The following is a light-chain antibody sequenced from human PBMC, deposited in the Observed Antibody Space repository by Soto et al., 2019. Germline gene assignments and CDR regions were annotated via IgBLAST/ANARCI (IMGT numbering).Light chain of an antibody. J-gene: IGKJ3*01. V-gene: IGKV3-15*01. CDR2: GAS. CDR1: QSVNSN. Sequence: EIMMTQSPVTLSVSPGERATLSCRASQSVNSNLAWYQQKPGQAPRLLIYGASTRATGIPASFIGNGSGTDFTLTISCLQSEDFATYYCQQYYSYPFTFGPGTKVDIK. CDR3: QQYYSYPFT.